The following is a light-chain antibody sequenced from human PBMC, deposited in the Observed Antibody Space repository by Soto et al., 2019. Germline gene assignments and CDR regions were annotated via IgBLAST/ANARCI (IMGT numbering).Light chain of an antibody. CDR1: QSISSW. CDR3: QQYSSYSLPT. CDR2: DAS. J-gene: IGKJ4*01. V-gene: IGKV1-5*01. Sequence: DIQMTQSPSTLSASVGDRVTITCRASQSISSWLAWFQQKPGKAPKLLMYDASSLNSGVPSRFSGSQSGTEFTLTITSLLPDDFATYFCQQYSSYSLPTFGGGTKVDIK.